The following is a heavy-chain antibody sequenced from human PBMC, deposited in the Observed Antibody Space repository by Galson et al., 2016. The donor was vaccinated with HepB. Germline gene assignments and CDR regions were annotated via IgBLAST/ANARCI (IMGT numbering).Heavy chain of an antibody. CDR1: GYTFTSYG. J-gene: IGHJ6*02. CDR2: ISVHNGKT. D-gene: IGHD1-1*01. Sequence: SVKVSCKATGYTFTSYGISWVRQAPGQGLEWMGWISVHNGKTNYAQRLQGRVTMTTDTSTNTAYMELRGPRSEDTAVYYCARDWYDWNHRHGMDVWGQGTTVTVSS. CDR3: ARDWYDWNHRHGMDV. V-gene: IGHV1-18*01.